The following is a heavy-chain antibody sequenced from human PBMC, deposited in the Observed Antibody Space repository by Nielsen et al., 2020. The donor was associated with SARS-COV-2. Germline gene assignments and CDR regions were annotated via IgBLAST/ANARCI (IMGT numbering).Heavy chain of an antibody. CDR3: ARRPGYCSGGSCYSFDY. D-gene: IGHD2-15*01. CDR2: IYPGDSDT. J-gene: IGHJ4*02. CDR1: GSSFTSYW. Sequence: GGSLRLSCKGSGSSFTSYWIGWVRQMPGKGLEWMGIIYPGDSDTRYSPSFQGQVTIPADKSISTAYLQWSSLKASDTAMYYCARRPGYCSGGSCYSFDYWGQGTLVTVSS. V-gene: IGHV5-51*01.